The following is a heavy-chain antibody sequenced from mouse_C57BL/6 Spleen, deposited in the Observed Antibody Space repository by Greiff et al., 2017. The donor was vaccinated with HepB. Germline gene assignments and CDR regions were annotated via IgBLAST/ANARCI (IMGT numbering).Heavy chain of an antibody. CDR1: GYTFTSYW. Sequence: QVHVKQPGAELVKPGASVKLSCKASGYTFTSYWMHWVKQRPGQGLEWIGMIHPNSGSTNYNEKFKSKATLTVDKSSSTAYMQLSSLTSEDSAVYYCARQRETWFAYWGQGTLVTVSA. CDR2: IHPNSGST. CDR3: ARQRETWFAY. V-gene: IGHV1-64*01. J-gene: IGHJ3*01.